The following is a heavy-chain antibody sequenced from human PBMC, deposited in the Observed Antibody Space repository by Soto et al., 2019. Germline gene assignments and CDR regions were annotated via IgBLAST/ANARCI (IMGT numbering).Heavy chain of an antibody. CDR1: GDSITGSY. D-gene: IGHD1-26*01. Sequence: TLSLTCTVSGDSITGSYWSWIRQPPGKTLEWIGYIYHSGTTTYNPSLKSRVSISVDTSKNQFSLRLTSVIAADTAVYYCARDMPYAAGSLAGCDYWGQGILVTLSS. CDR3: ARDMPYAAGSLAGCDY. V-gene: IGHV4-59*01. J-gene: IGHJ4*02. CDR2: IYHSGTT.